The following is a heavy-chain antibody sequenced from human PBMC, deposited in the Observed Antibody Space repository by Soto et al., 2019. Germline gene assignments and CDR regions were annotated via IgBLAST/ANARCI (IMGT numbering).Heavy chain of an antibody. D-gene: IGHD2-2*01. CDR3: ANLVVPAADNPVFDY. CDR1: GFTFRTYA. J-gene: IGHJ4*02. V-gene: IGHV3-23*01. CDR2: ITGSGDTT. Sequence: PGGSLRLSCAASGFTFRTYAMSWVRQAPGKGLEWVSAITGSGDTTYYADSVKGRFTISRDNSKNTLYLQMNSLRAEDTAVYYCANLVVPAADNPVFDYWGQGTLVTVSS.